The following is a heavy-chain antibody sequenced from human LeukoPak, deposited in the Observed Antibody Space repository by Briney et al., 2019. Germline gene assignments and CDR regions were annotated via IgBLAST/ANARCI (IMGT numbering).Heavy chain of an antibody. V-gene: IGHV4-59*01. CDR3: ARARGGYGSGSYYNVAWFDP. CDR1: GGSISSYY. J-gene: IGHJ5*02. Sequence: SETLSLTCTVSGGSISSYYWSWIRQPPGKGLEWIGYIYYSGSTNYNPSLKSRVTISVDTSKDQFSLKLSSVTAADTAVYYCARARGGYGSGSYYNVAWFDPWGQGTLVTVSS. CDR2: IYYSGST. D-gene: IGHD3-10*01.